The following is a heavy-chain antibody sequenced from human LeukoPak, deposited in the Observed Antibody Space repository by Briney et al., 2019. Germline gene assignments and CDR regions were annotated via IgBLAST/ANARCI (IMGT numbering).Heavy chain of an antibody. Sequence: ASVKVSCKASGYAFTGYYMHWVRQAPGQGLEWMGWIKPNSGGTNSAQKFQGRVTMTRDTSISTAYMELSGLRSDDTAVYYCARDGHDRSGYYPDYWGQGTLVTVSS. CDR1: GYAFTGYY. D-gene: IGHD3-22*01. CDR2: IKPNSGGT. J-gene: IGHJ4*02. V-gene: IGHV1-2*02. CDR3: ARDGHDRSGYYPDY.